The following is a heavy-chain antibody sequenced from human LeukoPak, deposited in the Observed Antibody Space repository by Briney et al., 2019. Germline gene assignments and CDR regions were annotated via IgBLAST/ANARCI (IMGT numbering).Heavy chain of an antibody. CDR1: GYSFISYY. J-gene: IGHJ4*02. D-gene: IGHD4-17*01. CDR2: INPGGGPT. CDR3: ARGAAPRSYDFGDYFDY. Sequence: ASVKVSCKASGYSFISYYIHWLRQAPGQGLEWVGIINPGGGPTNYARKFQARVTLTSDTSTTTVYMELSGLTSEDTAVYYCARGAAPRSYDFGDYFDYWGQGTLVTVSS. V-gene: IGHV1-46*01.